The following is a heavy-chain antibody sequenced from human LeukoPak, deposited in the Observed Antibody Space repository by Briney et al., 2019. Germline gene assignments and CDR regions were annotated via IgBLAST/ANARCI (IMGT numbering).Heavy chain of an antibody. D-gene: IGHD3-3*01. V-gene: IGHV4-59*08. CDR3: ARRSRFLEWLSDAFDI. Sequence: PSETLSLTCTVSGGSISSYYWSWIRQPPGKGLEWIGYIYYSGSTNYNPSLKSRVTISVDTSKNQFSLKLSSVTAADTAVYYCARRSRFLEWLSDAFDIWGQGTMVTVSS. CDR2: IYYSGST. J-gene: IGHJ3*02. CDR1: GGSISSYY.